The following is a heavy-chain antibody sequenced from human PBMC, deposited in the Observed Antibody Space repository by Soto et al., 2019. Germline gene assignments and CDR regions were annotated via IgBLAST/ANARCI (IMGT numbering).Heavy chain of an antibody. V-gene: IGHV3-33*01. CDR2: IWYDGSNK. Sequence: PGGSLRLSCAASGFTFSSYGMHWVRQAPGKGLEWVAVIWYDGSNKYYADSVKGRFTISRDNSKNTLYLQMNSLRAEDTAVYYCARAPKRGYSGYSNVTTVTTAAYWGQGTLVTVSS. J-gene: IGHJ4*02. D-gene: IGHD4-17*01. CDR3: ARAPKRGYSGYSNVTTVTTAAY. CDR1: GFTFSSYG.